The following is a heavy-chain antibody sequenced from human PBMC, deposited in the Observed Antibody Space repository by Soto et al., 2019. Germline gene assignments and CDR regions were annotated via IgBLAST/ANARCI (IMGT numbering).Heavy chain of an antibody. V-gene: IGHV3-23*01. J-gene: IGHJ6*02. CDR1: GFTFSSYA. CDR3: ARGPTRDYDFWSGPFHLIYYYGMDV. CDR2: ISGSGGST. Sequence: HPGGSLRLSCAASGFTFSSYAMSWVRQAPGKGLEWVSAISGSGGSTYYADSVKGRFTISRDNSKNTLYLQMNSLRAEDTAVYYCARGPTRDYDFWSGPFHLIYYYGMDVWGQGTTVTVSS. D-gene: IGHD3-3*01.